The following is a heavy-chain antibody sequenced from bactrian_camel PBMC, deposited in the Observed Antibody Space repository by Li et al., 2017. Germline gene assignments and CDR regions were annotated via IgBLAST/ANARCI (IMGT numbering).Heavy chain of an antibody. Sequence: HVQLVESGGGSVQAGGSLRLSCAASGYVYSTYCMAWLRQGPRKGLEWVSAIDSGGGSTYYADSVKGRFTISRVNAKNTLYLQMNSLKTEDTGMYYCAAVRAGFDHCATYDYTTWGQGTQVTVS. V-gene: IGHV3S1*01. CDR1: GYVYSTYC. CDR2: IDSGGGST. J-gene: IGHJ4*01. D-gene: IGHD2*01. CDR3: AAVRAGFDHCATYDYTT.